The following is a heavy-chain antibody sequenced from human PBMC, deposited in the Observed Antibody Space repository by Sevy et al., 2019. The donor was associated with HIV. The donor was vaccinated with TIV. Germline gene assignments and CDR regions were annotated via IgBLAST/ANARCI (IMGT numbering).Heavy chain of an antibody. Sequence: SETLSLTCSVSGGSISGYYWSWIRQPPGKGLEWIGYINYSGRTNYNPSLKSRVTISVDTSKNQFSLKLSSVPAADTAVYYCARVAYCGGDCYPFDYWGQGTLVTVSS. J-gene: IGHJ4*02. V-gene: IGHV4-59*01. D-gene: IGHD2-21*02. CDR2: INYSGRT. CDR3: ARVAYCGGDCYPFDY. CDR1: GGSISGYY.